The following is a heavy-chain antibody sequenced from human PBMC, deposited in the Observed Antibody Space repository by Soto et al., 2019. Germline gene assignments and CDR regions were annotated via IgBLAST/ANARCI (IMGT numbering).Heavy chain of an antibody. CDR1: GFTFSDYS. Sequence: EVQLVESGGGLVKPGGSPRLSCAASGFTFSDYSMLWVRQAPGKGLEWLSFIANGDNHIFYSDSVKGRFTISRANANNSVYLQLNSLRADDTPVYYCARENGHCSSAACNRAAFQIWGHWTMVTVSS. V-gene: IGHV3-21*01. CDR3: ARENGHCSSAACNRAAFQI. D-gene: IGHD2-2*01. J-gene: IGHJ3*02. CDR2: IANGDNHI.